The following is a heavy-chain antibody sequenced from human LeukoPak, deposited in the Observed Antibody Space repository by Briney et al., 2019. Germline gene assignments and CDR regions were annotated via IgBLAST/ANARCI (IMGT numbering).Heavy chain of an antibody. CDR1: GFPLSDYW. CDR2: INPAGTET. D-gene: IGHD2-15*01. CDR3: ARFGYVAAVDL. J-gene: IGHJ4*02. V-gene: IGHV3-7*01. Sequence: RAGGSLRLSCAASGFPLSDYWMTWVRQAPGTGLEWVTNINPAGTETYYVDLVKGRFTISRDNAKNLLYLQMSSLRAEDTAVYYCARFGYVAAVDLWGQGTLVTVSS.